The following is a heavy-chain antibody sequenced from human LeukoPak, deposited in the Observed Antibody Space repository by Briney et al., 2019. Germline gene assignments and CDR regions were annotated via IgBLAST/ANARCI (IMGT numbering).Heavy chain of an antibody. Sequence: GGSLRLSCAASGFTFSSYAMSWVRQAPGKGLEWVSAISGSGGSTYYADSVKGRFTISRDNSKNTLYLQMNSLRAEDTAVYYCAKGRGFLGTAGSLGGLDYWGQGTLVIVSS. D-gene: IGHD3-3*01. J-gene: IGHJ4*02. CDR2: ISGSGGST. CDR3: AKGRGFLGTAGSLGGLDY. V-gene: IGHV3-23*01. CDR1: GFTFSSYA.